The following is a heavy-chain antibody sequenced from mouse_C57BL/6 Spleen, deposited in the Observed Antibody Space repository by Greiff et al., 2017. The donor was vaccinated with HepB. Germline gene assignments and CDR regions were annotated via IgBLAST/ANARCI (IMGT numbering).Heavy chain of an antibody. CDR1: GFTFSSYG. D-gene: IGHD1-1*01. CDR2: ISSGGSYT. V-gene: IGHV5-6*02. CDR3: ARQYGSDYFDY. J-gene: IGHJ2*01. Sequence: DVMLVESGGDLVKPGGSLKLSCAASGFTFSSYGMSWVRQTPDKRLEWVATISSGGSYTYYPDSVKGRFTISRDKAKSTLYLQMSSLTSEDTAMYYCARQYGSDYFDYWGQGTTLTVSS.